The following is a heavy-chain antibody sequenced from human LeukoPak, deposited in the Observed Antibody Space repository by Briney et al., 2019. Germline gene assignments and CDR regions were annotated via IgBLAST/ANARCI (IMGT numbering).Heavy chain of an antibody. CDR2: LYYMRGA. J-gene: IGHJ4*02. D-gene: IGHD3-22*01. CDR1: GGSISGYY. CDR3: AIAPYYYDSSGSNYFDY. V-gene: IGHV4-59*08. Sequence: SETLSLTCTVSGGSISGYYWNWSRQPPGKGVEWIGNLYYMRGAWYKSSLKSRVTISVDTSKNQFSLKLSSVTAADTAVYYCAIAPYYYDSSGSNYFDYWGQGTLVTVSS.